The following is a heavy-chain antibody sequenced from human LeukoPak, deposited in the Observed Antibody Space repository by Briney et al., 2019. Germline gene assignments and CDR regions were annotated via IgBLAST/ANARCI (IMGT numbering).Heavy chain of an antibody. CDR3: AKAPQLLWFGELSSYFDY. Sequence: GRSLRLSCAASGFTFDDYAMHWVRQAPGKGLEWVSGISWNSGSIGYADSVKGRFTISRDNAKNSLYLQMNSLRAEDTALYYCAKAPQLLWFGELSSYFDYWGQGTLVTVSS. D-gene: IGHD3-10*01. V-gene: IGHV3-9*01. CDR1: GFTFDDYA. CDR2: ISWNSGSI. J-gene: IGHJ4*02.